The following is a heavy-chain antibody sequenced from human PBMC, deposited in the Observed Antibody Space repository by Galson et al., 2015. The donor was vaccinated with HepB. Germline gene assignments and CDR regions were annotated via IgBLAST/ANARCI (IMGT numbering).Heavy chain of an antibody. CDR1: GYTFTSYA. Sequence: SVKVSCKASGYTFTSYAMNWVRQAPGQGLEWMGWINTNTGNPTYAQGFTGRFVFSLDTSVSTAYLQISSLKAEDTAVYYCARVAVAGTGDAFDIWGQGTMVTVSS. CDR2: INTNTGNP. V-gene: IGHV7-4-1*02. CDR3: ARVAVAGTGDAFDI. D-gene: IGHD6-19*01. J-gene: IGHJ3*02.